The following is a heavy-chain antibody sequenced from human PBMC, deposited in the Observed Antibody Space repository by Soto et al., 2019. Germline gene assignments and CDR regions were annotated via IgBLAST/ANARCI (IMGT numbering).Heavy chain of an antibody. CDR1: GYTFTSYG. D-gene: IGHD2-2*01. CDR3: AXXXXXSSTGGY. J-gene: IGHJ4*02. V-gene: IGHV1-18*01. CDR2: ISAYNGNT. Sequence: QVQLVQSGAEVKKPGASVKVSCKASGYTFTSYGISWVRQAXGXGLEWMGWISAYNGNTNYAQKLQGRVTMTTDTXXXXXXXXXXXXXXXXXXXXYXAXXXXXSSTGGYWGQGTLVTVSS.